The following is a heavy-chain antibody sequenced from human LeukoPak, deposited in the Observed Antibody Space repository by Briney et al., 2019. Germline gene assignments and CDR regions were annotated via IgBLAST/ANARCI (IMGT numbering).Heavy chain of an antibody. CDR2: IIPILDLT. V-gene: IGHV1-69*02. CDR3: ASRYYDSSRYYQYYFDY. CDR1: GGTLSSYP. D-gene: IGHD3-22*01. Sequence: SVKVSCKASGGTLSSYPVSWVRQAPGQGLELMGRIIPILDLTNYAQRFQGRVTITADTSTSAVYMELNSLRSEDTAVYYCASRYYDSSRYYQYYFDYWGQGTLVTVSS. J-gene: IGHJ4*02.